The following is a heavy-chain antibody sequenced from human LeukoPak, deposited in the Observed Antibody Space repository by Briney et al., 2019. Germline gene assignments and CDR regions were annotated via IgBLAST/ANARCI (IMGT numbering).Heavy chain of an antibody. CDR1: GVSISSGGYY. V-gene: IGHV4-31*03. CDR2: IYYSGSS. CDR3: ASQAATTEEPFDF. J-gene: IGHJ4*02. Sequence: TSETLSLTCTVSGVSISSGGYYWSWIRQHPGKGLEWIGYIYYSGSSYYNPSLKSRIAISLDTSKNQFSLELSSVTAADTAVYYCASQAATTEEPFDFWGQGTLVTVSS. D-gene: IGHD6-25*01.